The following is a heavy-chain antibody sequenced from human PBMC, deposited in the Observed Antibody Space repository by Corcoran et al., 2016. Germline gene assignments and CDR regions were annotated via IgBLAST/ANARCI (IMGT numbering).Heavy chain of an antibody. J-gene: IGHJ5*02. CDR2: IIPIFGTA. D-gene: IGHD6-19*01. Sequence: QVQLVQSGAEVKKPGSSVKVSCKASGGTFSSYAISWVRQAPGQGLEWMGGIIPIFGTANYAQKFQGRVTITADESTSTAYRELSSLRSEDTDVYYCACEEGKSCGWYPNWFDPWGQGTLVTVSS. V-gene: IGHV1-69*01. CDR3: ACEEGKSCGWYPNWFDP. CDR1: GGTFSSYA.